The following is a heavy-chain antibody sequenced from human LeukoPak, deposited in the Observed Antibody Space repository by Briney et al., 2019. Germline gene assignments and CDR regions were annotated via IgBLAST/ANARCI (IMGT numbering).Heavy chain of an antibody. Sequence: SETLSLTCTVSGGSISSGSYYWRWIRQPAGKGLEWIGRIYTSGSTNYNPSLKSRVTISVDTSKNQFSPKLSSVTAADTAVYYCASDLSGYSGYAPGGPYYYMDVWGKGTTVTVSS. J-gene: IGHJ6*03. CDR1: GGSISSGSYY. CDR2: IYTSGST. D-gene: IGHD5-12*01. V-gene: IGHV4-61*02. CDR3: ASDLSGYSGYAPGGPYYYMDV.